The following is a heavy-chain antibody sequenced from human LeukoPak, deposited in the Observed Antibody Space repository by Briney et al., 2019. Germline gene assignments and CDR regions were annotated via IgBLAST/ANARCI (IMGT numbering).Heavy chain of an antibody. V-gene: IGHV3-23*01. J-gene: IGHJ4*02. CDR3: AKQLGYCSDGSCYFPY. Sequence: GGSLRLSCAASGFTFSSYAMSWVRQAPGKGLEWVSAISNNGGYTYYADSVQGRLTISRDNSKSTLCLQMNSLRAEDTAVYYCAKQLGYCSDGSCYFPYWGQGTLVTVSS. D-gene: IGHD2-15*01. CDR1: GFTFSSYA. CDR2: ISNNGGYT.